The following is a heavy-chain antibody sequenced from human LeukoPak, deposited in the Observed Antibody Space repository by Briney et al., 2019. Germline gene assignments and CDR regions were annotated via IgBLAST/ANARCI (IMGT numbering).Heavy chain of an antibody. CDR2: INPSGGST. D-gene: IGHD3-22*01. V-gene: IGHV1-46*01. J-gene: IGHJ4*02. CDR1: GYTFTSYY. Sequence: ASVKVSCKASGYTFTSYYMHWVRQAPGQGLEWMGIINPSGGSTSYAQKFQGRVTMIRNMSTSTVYMELSSLRSEDTAVYYCARAFPPYDSSGYGDYWGQGTLVTVSS. CDR3: ARAFPPYDSSGYGDY.